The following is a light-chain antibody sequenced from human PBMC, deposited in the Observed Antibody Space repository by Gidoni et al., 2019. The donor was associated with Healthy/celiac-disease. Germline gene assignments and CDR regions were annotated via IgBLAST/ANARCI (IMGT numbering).Light chain of an antibody. CDR3: QAWDSSFEV. Sequence: SYALTQPPSVSVSPGQTASITCSGDKLGDKYACWYQQKPGQSPVLVIYQDSKRPSGIPERFSGSNSGNTATLTISGTQAMDEADYYCQAWDSSFEVFGGGTKLTVL. CDR2: QDS. J-gene: IGLJ2*01. V-gene: IGLV3-1*01. CDR1: KLGDKY.